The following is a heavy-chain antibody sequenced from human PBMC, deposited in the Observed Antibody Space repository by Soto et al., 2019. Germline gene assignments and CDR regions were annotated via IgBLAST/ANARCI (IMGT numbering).Heavy chain of an antibody. CDR3: ACHFGFCIVCSCYPFDDYYYYMVV. J-gene: IGHJ6*03. Sequence: SETLSLTCTVSGGSISSSSYYWGWIRQPPGKGREWIGSIYYSGSTYYNPSLKSRVTISVDTSKNQFSLKLSSVTAADTALYYCACHFGFCIVCSCYPFDDYYYYMVVWGKGTTVIVSS. CDR2: IYYSGST. V-gene: IGHV4-39*01. CDR1: GGSISSSSYY. D-gene: IGHD2-15*01.